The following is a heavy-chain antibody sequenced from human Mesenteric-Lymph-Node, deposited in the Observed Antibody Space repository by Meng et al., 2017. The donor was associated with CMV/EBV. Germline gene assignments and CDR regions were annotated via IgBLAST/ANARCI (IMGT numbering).Heavy chain of an antibody. Sequence: SETLSLTCTVFDDSMSSYNYYWAWIRQPPGGGLEWIGNIFTSGRTSYNSSLGSRVTMSIDTAKRQFYLKLRSVTAADTAVYFCARDHTTMISAAGLGYFRLDPWGQGLLVTVSS. CDR3: ARDHTTMISAAGLGYFRLDP. J-gene: IGHJ5*02. D-gene: IGHD4-17*01. CDR2: IFTSGRT. CDR1: DDSMSSYNYY. V-gene: IGHV4-39*07.